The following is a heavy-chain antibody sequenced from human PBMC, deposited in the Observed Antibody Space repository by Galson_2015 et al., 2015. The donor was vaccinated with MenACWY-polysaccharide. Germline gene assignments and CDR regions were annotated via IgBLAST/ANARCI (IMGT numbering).Heavy chain of an antibody. Sequence: SLRLSCAASGFTFSSYGMHWVRQAPGKGLEWVAVISYDGSNKYYADSVKGRFTISRDNSKNTLYLQMNSLRAEDTAVYYCAKERINSYGRPNYYGMDVWGQGT. V-gene: IGHV3-30*18. CDR1: GFTFSSYG. D-gene: IGHD5-18*01. J-gene: IGHJ6*02. CDR2: ISYDGSNK. CDR3: AKERINSYGRPNYYGMDV.